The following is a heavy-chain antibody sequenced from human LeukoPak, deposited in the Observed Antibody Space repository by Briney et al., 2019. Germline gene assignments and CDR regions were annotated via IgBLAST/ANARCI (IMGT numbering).Heavy chain of an antibody. CDR3: VRAVHGGYAEFDY. V-gene: IGHV3-30*02. CDR2: IRYDGSNK. D-gene: IGHD1-1*01. Sequence: PGGSLRLSCAASGFTFSSYGMHWVRQAPGKGLEWVAFIRYDGSNKYYADSVKGRFTISRDNSKNTLYLQMNSLRAEDTAVYYCVRAVHGGYAEFDYWGQGTLVTVSS. J-gene: IGHJ4*02. CDR1: GFTFSSYG.